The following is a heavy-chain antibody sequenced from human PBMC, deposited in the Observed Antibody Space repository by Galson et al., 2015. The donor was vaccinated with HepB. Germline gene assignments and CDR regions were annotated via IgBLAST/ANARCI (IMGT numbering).Heavy chain of an antibody. J-gene: IGHJ5*02. CDR3: ARPIVVVPAANWFDP. V-gene: IGHV5-10-1*01. Sequence: SGAEEKKPGESLKISCKGSGYSFTSYWISWVRQMPGKGLEWMGRIDPSDSYTNYSPSFQGHVTISADKSISTAYLQWSSLKASDTAMYYCARPIVVVPAANWFDPWGQGTLVTVSS. CDR2: IDPSDSYT. CDR1: GYSFTSYW. D-gene: IGHD2-2*01.